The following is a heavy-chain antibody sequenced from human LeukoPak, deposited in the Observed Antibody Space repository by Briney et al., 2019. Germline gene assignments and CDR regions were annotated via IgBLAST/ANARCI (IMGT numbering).Heavy chain of an antibody. Sequence: SGPTLVNPTQTLTLTCTFSGFSLSTSGVGVGWIRQPPGKALEWLARIDWDDDKYYSTSLKTRLTISKDTSKNQVVLTMTNMDPVDTATYYCARMAWSDYYGSGSYYTPYYFDYWGQGTLVTVSS. CDR3: ARMAWSDYYGSGSYYTPYYFDY. D-gene: IGHD3-10*01. CDR2: IDWDDDK. V-gene: IGHV2-70*11. CDR1: GFSLSTSGVG. J-gene: IGHJ4*02.